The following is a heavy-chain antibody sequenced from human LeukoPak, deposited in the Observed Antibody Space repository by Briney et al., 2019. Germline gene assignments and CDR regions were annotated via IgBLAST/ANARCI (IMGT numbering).Heavy chain of an antibody. CDR2: IYYSGSTYT. Sequence: PSETQSLTCTVSGGSISSSTYYWAWIRQPPGKGLEWIETIYYSGSTYTYDNPSLKSRATISVDTSKNQFSLKLSSVAPADTAVYYCARHVSGPNDAFDIWGQGTMVTVSS. J-gene: IGHJ3*02. CDR3: ARHVSGPNDAFDI. V-gene: IGHV4-39*01. CDR1: GGSISSSTYY. D-gene: IGHD6-25*01.